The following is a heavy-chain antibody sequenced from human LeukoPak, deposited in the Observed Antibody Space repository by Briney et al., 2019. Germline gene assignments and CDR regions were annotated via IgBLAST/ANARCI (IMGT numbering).Heavy chain of an antibody. Sequence: SETLSLTCAVSGGSISNSPYYWGWIRQPPGKGLEWIGNIYYSGTTYYNPSLKSRLTMSVDTSKNQFSLRLNSVTAADTAVYYCARHLRYFDSLPNYWGQGILVTASS. J-gene: IGHJ4*02. D-gene: IGHD3-9*01. CDR3: ARHLRYFDSLPNY. CDR2: IYYSGTT. V-gene: IGHV4-39*01. CDR1: GGSISNSPYY.